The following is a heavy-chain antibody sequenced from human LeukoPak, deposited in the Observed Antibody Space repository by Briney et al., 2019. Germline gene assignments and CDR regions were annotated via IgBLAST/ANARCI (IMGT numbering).Heavy chain of an antibody. Sequence: GGSLRLSCAASGFTFNYYWMTWVRQAPGKGLEWVATIKQDGSEKYSVNSVKGRFTISRDNAKNSLYLQMNSLRAEDTAIYYCAREDDWNYEDYWGQGTLVTVSS. CDR2: IKQDGSEK. CDR1: GFTFNYYW. J-gene: IGHJ4*02. D-gene: IGHD1-7*01. V-gene: IGHV3-7*01. CDR3: AREDDWNYEDY.